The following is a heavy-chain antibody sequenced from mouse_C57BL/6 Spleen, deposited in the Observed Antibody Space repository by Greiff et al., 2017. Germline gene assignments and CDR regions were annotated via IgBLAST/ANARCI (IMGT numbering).Heavy chain of an antibody. CDR1: GYTFTSYW. D-gene: IGHD1-1*01. J-gene: IGHJ2*01. Sequence: VQLQQSGAELVMPGASVKLSCKASGYTFTSYWMHWVKQRPGQGLEWIGEIDPSDSYTNYNQKFKGKSTLTVDKSSSTAYMQLSSLTSEDSAVYYCARDTTVPYFDYWGQGTTLTVSS. CDR2: IDPSDSYT. CDR3: ARDTTVPYFDY. V-gene: IGHV1-69*01.